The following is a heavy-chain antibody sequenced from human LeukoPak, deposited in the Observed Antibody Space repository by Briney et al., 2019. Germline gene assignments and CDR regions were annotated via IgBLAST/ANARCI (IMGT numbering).Heavy chain of an antibody. Sequence: GGSLRLSCAASGFTVSSNYMSWVRQAPGKGLKGVSVIYSGGSTYYADSVKGRFTISRDNSKNTLYLQMNSLRAEDTAVYYCARDLPMVVSYYGMDVWGQGTTVTVSS. V-gene: IGHV3-66*02. CDR1: GFTVSSNY. CDR3: ARDLPMVVSYYGMDV. J-gene: IGHJ6*02. CDR2: IYSGGST. D-gene: IGHD3-10*01.